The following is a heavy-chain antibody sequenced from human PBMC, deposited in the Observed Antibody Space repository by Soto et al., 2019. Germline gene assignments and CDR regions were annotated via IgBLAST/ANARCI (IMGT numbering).Heavy chain of an antibody. CDR3: ARGGIAAAAPPDY. CDR1: GGSISSGGYY. Sequence: SSETLSLTCTVSGGSISSGGYYWSWIRQHPGKGLEWIGYIYYSGSTYYNPSLKSQVTISVDTSKNQFSLKLSSVTAADTAVYYCARGGIAAAAPPDYWGQGTLVTVSS. J-gene: IGHJ4*02. CDR2: IYYSGST. D-gene: IGHD6-13*01. V-gene: IGHV4-31*01.